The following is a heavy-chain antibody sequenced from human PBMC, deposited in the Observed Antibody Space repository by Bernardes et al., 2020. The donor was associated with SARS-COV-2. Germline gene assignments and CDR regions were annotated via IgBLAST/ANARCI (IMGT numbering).Heavy chain of an antibody. CDR1: GYTFTSYY. Sequence: ASVKVSCKASGYTFTSYYMHWVRQAPGQVLEWMGIINPSGGSTSYAQKFQGRVTMTRDTSTSTVYMELSSLRSEDTAVYYCARGYCSSTSCSIYYYYYYMDVWGKGTTVTISS. CDR3: ARGYCSSTSCSIYYYYYYMDV. V-gene: IGHV1-46*01. D-gene: IGHD2-2*01. J-gene: IGHJ6*03. CDR2: INPSGGST.